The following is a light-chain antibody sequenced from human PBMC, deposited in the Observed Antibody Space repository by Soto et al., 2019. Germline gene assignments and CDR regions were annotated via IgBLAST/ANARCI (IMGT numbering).Light chain of an antibody. V-gene: IGKV1-5*03. CDR2: KAS. CDR3: QHYNSYSEV. Sequence: DIQMTQSPSTLSGSVGDRVTITCRASQTISSWLAWYQQKPGKAPKLLIYKASTLKSGVPSRFSGSGSGTEFTLTIGSLQPDDFAIYYCQHYNSYSEVFGQGTKVELK. CDR1: QTISSW. J-gene: IGKJ1*01.